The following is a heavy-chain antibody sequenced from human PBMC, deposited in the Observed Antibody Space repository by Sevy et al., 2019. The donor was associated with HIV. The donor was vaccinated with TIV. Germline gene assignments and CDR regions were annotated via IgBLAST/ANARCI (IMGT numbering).Heavy chain of an antibody. CDR3: ARDNYSGKVTHYYYYGMDV. V-gene: IGHV4-31*03. D-gene: IGHD2-21*02. CDR2: IYYSGST. Sequence: SETLSLTCTVSGGSISSGGYYWSWIRQHPGKGLEWIGYIYYSGSTYYNPSLKSRVTISVDTSKNQFSLELSSVTAADTAVYYCARDNYSGKVTHYYYYGMDVWGQGTTVTVSS. J-gene: IGHJ6*02. CDR1: GGSISSGGYY.